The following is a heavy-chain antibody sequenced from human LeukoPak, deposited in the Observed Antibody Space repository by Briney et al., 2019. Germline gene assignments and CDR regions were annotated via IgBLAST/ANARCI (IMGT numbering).Heavy chain of an antibody. CDR3: ARDHPAYDL. J-gene: IGHJ3*01. CDR1: GGSISSSSYY. CDR2: IYHSGST. Sequence: SETLSLTCTVSGGSISSSSYYWGWIRQPPGKGLEWIGSIYHSGSTYYNPSLKSRVTISVDTSKNQFSLKLSSVTAADTAVYYCARDHPAYDLWGQGTMVTVSS. V-gene: IGHV4-39*07.